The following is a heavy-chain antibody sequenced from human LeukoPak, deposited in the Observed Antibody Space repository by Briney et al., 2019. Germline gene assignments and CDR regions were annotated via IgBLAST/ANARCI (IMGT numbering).Heavy chain of an antibody. CDR2: INPNSGGT. D-gene: IGHD6-6*01. Sequence: GASVKVSCKASGYTFTGYYMHWVRQAPGQGLEWMGWINPNSGGTNYAQKFQGRVTMTRDTSISTAYMELSRLRSDDTAVYYCAGDWGQLVLYRYFDYWGQGTLVTVSS. CDR3: AGDWGQLVLYRYFDY. CDR1: GYTFTGYY. J-gene: IGHJ4*02. V-gene: IGHV1-2*02.